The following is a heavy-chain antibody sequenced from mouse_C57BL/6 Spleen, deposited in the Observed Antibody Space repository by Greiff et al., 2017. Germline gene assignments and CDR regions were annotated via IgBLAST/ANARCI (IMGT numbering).Heavy chain of an antibody. CDR3: ARDQFSTTVVATSNYAMDY. J-gene: IGHJ4*01. Sequence: EVKLVESGGGLVKPGGSLKLSCAASGFTFSSYAMSWVRQTPEKRLEWVATISDGGSYTYYPDNVKGRFTISRDNAKNNLYLQMSHLKSEDTAMYYCARDQFSTTVVATSNYAMDYWGQGTSVTVSS. D-gene: IGHD1-1*01. CDR2: ISDGGSYT. CDR1: GFTFSSYA. V-gene: IGHV5-4*01.